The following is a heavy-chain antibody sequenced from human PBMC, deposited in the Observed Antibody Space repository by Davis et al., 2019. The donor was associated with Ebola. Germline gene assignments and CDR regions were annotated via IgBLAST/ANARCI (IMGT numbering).Heavy chain of an antibody. CDR1: GFTFSDYW. CDR2: ISGDGGST. D-gene: IGHD1-7*01. Sequence: PGGSLRLSCSASGFTFSDYWMHWVRQGPGEGLVWVSRISGDGGSTNYADSVKGRFTMSRDNAKNTLYLQMSSLTAEDTAVYYCARAGWNYDFDYWGQGTLVTVSS. V-gene: IGHV3-74*01. CDR3: ARAGWNYDFDY. J-gene: IGHJ4*02.